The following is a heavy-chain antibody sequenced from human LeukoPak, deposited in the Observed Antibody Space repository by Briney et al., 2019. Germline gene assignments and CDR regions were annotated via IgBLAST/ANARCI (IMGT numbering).Heavy chain of an antibody. V-gene: IGHV1-2*02. Sequence: ASVNVSCKASVYTLTGYYMHWVRQAPGQGLDWMGWINPNSGGTNYAQKFQGRVTMTRDTSISTAYMELSRLRSDDTAVYYCAFLTVLMVYAEGNWFDPWGQGTLVTVSS. D-gene: IGHD2-8*01. CDR2: INPNSGGT. CDR1: VYTLTGYY. J-gene: IGHJ5*02. CDR3: AFLTVLMVYAEGNWFDP.